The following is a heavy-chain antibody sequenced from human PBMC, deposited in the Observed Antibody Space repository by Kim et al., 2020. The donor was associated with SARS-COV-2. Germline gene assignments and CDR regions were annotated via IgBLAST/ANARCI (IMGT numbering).Heavy chain of an antibody. D-gene: IGHD3-10*01. Sequence: GGSLRLSCAASGFTFSSYGMHWVRQAPGKGLEWVAVIWYDGSNKYYADSVKGRFTISRDNSKNTLYLQMNSLRAEDTAVYYCAREGIALGGFDYWGQGTLGTVSA. V-gene: IGHV3-33*01. CDR1: GFTFSSYG. J-gene: IGHJ4*02. CDR2: IWYDGSNK. CDR3: AREGIALGGFDY.